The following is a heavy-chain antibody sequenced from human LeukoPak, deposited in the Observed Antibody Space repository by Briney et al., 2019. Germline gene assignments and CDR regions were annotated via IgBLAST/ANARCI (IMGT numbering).Heavy chain of an antibody. D-gene: IGHD4-17*01. J-gene: IGHJ4*02. CDR1: GGTFITYA. CDR3: AGDKQDEYGASRSDY. V-gene: IGHV1-69*04. Sequence: ASVKVSCKASGGTFITYAISWVRQAPGQGLEWMGRIIPTLGMTNYVQKFEGRVTITADKSTSTAYMDLSSLRSEDTAVYYCAGDKQDEYGASRSDYWGQGTLVTVSS. CDR2: IIPTLGMT.